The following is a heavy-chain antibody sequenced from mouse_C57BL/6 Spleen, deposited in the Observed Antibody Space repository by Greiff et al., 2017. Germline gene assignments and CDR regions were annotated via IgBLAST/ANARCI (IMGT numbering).Heavy chain of an antibody. V-gene: IGHV5-17*01. CDR3: ERRDYDPYYAMDY. CDR2: ISSGSSTI. Sequence: EVKLVESGGGLVKPGGSLKLSCAASGFTFSDYGMHWVRQAPEQGLEWVAYISSGSSTIYYADTVKGRFTISRDNAKNTLFLQMTSLRSEDTAMYYCERRDYDPYYAMDYWGQGTSVTVAS. CDR1: GFTFSDYG. D-gene: IGHD2-4*01. J-gene: IGHJ4*01.